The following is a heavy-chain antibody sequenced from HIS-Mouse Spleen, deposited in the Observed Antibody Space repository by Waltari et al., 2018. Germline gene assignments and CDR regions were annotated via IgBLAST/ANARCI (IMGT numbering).Heavy chain of an antibody. CDR1: GGSYSSSSYY. Sequence: QLQLQESGPGLVKPSETLSLPRTASGGSYSSSSYYWGWIRQPPGKGLEWIGRIYYSGSTYYNPSLKSRVTISVDTSKNQFSLKLSSVTAADTAVYYCAREIPYSSSWYDWYFDLWGRGTLVTVSS. J-gene: IGHJ2*01. CDR3: AREIPYSSSWYDWYFDL. V-gene: IGHV4-39*07. CDR2: IYYSGST. D-gene: IGHD6-13*01.